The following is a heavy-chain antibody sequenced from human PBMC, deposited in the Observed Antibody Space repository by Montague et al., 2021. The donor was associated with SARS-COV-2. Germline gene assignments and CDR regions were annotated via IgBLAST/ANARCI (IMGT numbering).Heavy chain of an antibody. D-gene: IGHD7-27*01. V-gene: IGHV2-70*11. CDR1: GFSLRTAGTC. Sequence: PALVKPTQTLTLTCTFSGFSLRTAGTCVSWIRQPPGKAPQWLARIDWDGDKYYSRTLETRVSISMDTAKTQVVLTMTNVDPMDTATYYCARLSGVAPRCYYEGMDVWGQGTAVTVSS. CDR2: IDWDGDK. J-gene: IGHJ6*02. CDR3: ARLSGVAPRCYYEGMDV.